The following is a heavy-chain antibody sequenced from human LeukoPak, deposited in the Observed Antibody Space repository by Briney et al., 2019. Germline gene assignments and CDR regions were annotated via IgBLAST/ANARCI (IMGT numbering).Heavy chain of an antibody. Sequence: GGSLRLSRAASGFTFSNYAMSWVRQAPGKGLEWVSTIICSCGSTYYADSVKDRFTISRDNFKNMLYLDMNRLRAEDRPVYYCAKERGGARVDEYFQHWGQGTLVTVS. D-gene: IGHD2-15*01. CDR1: GFTFSNYA. CDR2: IICSCGST. J-gene: IGHJ1*01. V-gene: IGHV3-23*01. CDR3: AKERGGARVDEYFQH.